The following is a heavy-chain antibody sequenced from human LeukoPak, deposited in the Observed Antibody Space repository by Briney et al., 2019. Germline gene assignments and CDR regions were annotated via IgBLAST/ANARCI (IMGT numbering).Heavy chain of an antibody. D-gene: IGHD6-13*01. V-gene: IGHV1-18*01. CDR1: GYTFTSYG. J-gene: IGHJ4*02. CDR2: ISAYNGNT. CDR3: AREGILPLDY. Sequence: GASVKVSCKASGYTFTSYGIRWVRQAPGQGLEWMGWISAYNGNTNYAQKFQGRVTITADESTSTAYIELSSLRSEDTAVYYCAREGILPLDYWGQGTLVTVSS.